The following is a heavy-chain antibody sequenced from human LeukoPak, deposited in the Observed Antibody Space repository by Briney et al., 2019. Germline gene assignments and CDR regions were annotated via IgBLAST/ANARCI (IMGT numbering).Heavy chain of an antibody. CDR3: ARDYYGSGSYYPGTFDF. CDR1: GLPFSSYS. D-gene: IGHD3-10*01. CDR2: ISSSSSYI. V-gene: IGHV3-21*01. J-gene: IGHJ4*02. Sequence: GGSLRLPCAASGLPFSSYSMKGAREAPGKALEWVSSISSSSSYIYYADSVKGRFTISRDNDEHSLYLQMNSLRDEDTAVYHCARDYYGSGSYYPGTFDFWGQGTLVTVSS.